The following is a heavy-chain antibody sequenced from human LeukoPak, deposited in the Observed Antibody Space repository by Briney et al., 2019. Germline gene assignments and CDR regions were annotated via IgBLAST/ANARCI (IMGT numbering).Heavy chain of an antibody. D-gene: IGHD4-17*01. V-gene: IGHV4-61*02. Sequence: SETLSLTCTVSGGSISSGSYYWRWIRQPAGKGLEWIGRIYTSGSTNYNPSLKSRVTISVDTSKNQFSLKLSPVTAADTAVYYCATENPYDYGDYGWGQGTLVTVSS. CDR3: ATENPYDYGDYG. CDR1: GGSISSGSYY. J-gene: IGHJ4*02. CDR2: IYTSGST.